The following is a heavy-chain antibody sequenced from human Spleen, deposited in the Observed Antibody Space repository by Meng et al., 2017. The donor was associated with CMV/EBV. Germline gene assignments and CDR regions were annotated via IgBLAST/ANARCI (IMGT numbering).Heavy chain of an antibody. CDR2: ISYDGSNK. Sequence: FSSYAMHWVRQAPGKGMEWVAVISYDGSNKYYADSVKGRFTISRDNSKNTLYLQMNSLRAEDTAVYYCASEIRLVVPAAPPTYYFDYWGQGTLVTVSS. J-gene: IGHJ4*02. D-gene: IGHD2-2*01. CDR3: ASEIRLVVPAAPPTYYFDY. V-gene: IGHV3-30*04. CDR1: FSSYA.